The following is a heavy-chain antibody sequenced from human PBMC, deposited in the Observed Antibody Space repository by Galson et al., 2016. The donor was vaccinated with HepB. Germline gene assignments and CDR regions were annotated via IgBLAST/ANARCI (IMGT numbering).Heavy chain of an antibody. CDR3: AKDDYMALHYFES. V-gene: IGHV3-30*18. J-gene: IGHJ4*02. CDR2: ISYDGRNK. Sequence: SLRLSCAASGFTFDTYGIHWVRQAPGKGLEWVAIISYDGRNKYYGDSVKGRFTISRDNSKNTLFLHMNSLRIEDTAVYYCAKDDYMALHYFESWGQETLVTVSS. D-gene: IGHD4-11*01. CDR1: GFTFDTYG.